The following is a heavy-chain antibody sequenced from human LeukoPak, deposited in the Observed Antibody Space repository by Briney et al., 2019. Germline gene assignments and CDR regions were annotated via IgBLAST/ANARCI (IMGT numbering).Heavy chain of an antibody. J-gene: IGHJ4*02. D-gene: IGHD1-26*01. CDR3: ARHIVGARTFFDS. Sequence: PGGSLRLSCTASGFTFRDYAMGWVRQAPGKGLEWVGLIRSKAYGATTEYAASVTGRFTISRDDSKSIAYLQMNSLRSDDTAVYYCARHIVGARTFFDSWGQGALVTVSS. V-gene: IGHV3-49*04. CDR1: GFTFRDYA. CDR2: IRSKAYGATT.